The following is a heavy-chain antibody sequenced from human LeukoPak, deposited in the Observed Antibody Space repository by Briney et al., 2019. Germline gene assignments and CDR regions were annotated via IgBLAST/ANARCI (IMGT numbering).Heavy chain of an antibody. Sequence: ASVKVSCKASGYTFTGYYMHWVRQAPGQGLEWMGWINPNSGGTNYAQEFQGRVTMTRDTSISTAYMELSRLRSDDTAVYYCARDEYSGSSDFDYWGQGTLVTVSS. J-gene: IGHJ4*02. CDR2: INPNSGGT. CDR3: ARDEYSGSSDFDY. D-gene: IGHD1-26*01. CDR1: GYTFTGYY. V-gene: IGHV1-2*02.